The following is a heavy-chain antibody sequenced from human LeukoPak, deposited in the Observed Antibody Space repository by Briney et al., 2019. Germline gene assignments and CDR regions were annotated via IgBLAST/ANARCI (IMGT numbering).Heavy chain of an antibody. CDR2: INSDGSPI. CDR1: GFTFSRCW. CDR3: ATTPRSVAGSRIGYYYGMDV. V-gene: IGHV3-74*01. J-gene: IGHJ6*04. Sequence: GGSLRLSCAVSGFTFSRCWMHWVRQAPGKGLVWVSRINSDGSPITYADSVKGRFTISRDNAKNTLFLQMNSLRAEDTAVYYCATTPRSVAGSRIGYYYGMDVWGKGTTVTVSS. D-gene: IGHD6-19*01.